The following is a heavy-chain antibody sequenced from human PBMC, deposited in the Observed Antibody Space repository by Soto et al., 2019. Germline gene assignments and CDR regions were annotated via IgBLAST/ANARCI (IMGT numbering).Heavy chain of an antibody. V-gene: IGHV3-30-3*01. Sequence: QVQLVESGGGVVQPGRSLRLSCTASGFTFSGHAMHWVRQAPGKGLEWVAIISNDGGSENYADSVKGRFTISRDNSKNTLFLQMNSLRAEDTAIYYCARTGVCAITSCYLPFDIWGQGTMVTVSS. D-gene: IGHD2-2*01. J-gene: IGHJ3*02. CDR1: GFTFSGHA. CDR3: ARTGVCAITSCYLPFDI. CDR2: ISNDGGSE.